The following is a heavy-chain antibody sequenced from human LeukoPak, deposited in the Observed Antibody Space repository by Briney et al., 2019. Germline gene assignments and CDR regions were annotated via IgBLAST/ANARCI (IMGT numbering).Heavy chain of an antibody. J-gene: IGHJ3*02. CDR2: ISGSGGST. Sequence: GGSLRLSCAASGFSFSAYWMSWVRQAPGKGLEWVSGISGSGGSTYHADSVKGRFTISRDNSKNTLYLQMNSLRDEDTAVYYCAKEIGYSYGYYAFDIWGQGTIVTVSS. CDR3: AKEIGYSYGYYAFDI. CDR1: GFSFSAYW. D-gene: IGHD5-18*01. V-gene: IGHV3-23*01.